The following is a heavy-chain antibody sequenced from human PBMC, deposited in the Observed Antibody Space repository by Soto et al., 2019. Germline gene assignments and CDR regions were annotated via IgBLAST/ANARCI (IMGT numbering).Heavy chain of an antibody. CDR3: ARDGVAAGNINFDY. CDR2: INAGNGNT. V-gene: IGHV1-3*01. J-gene: IGHJ4*01. Sequence: ASVKVSCKASGYTFTSYAMHWVRQAPGQRLEWMGWINAGNGNTKYSQKFQGRVTITRDTSASTAYVELSSLRSEDTAVYYCARDGVAAGNINFDYWGQGTLVTVSS. D-gene: IGHD6-19*01. CDR1: GYTFTSYA.